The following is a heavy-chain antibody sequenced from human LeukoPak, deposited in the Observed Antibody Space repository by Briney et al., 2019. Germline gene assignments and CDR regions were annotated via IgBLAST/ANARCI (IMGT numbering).Heavy chain of an antibody. CDR2: IYYSGST. CDR3: ARIITYYYDSSGYYRYFQH. Sequence: SETLSLTCTVSGGSISSSSYYWGWIRQPPGKGLEWIGSIYYSGSTYYNPSLKSRVTISVDTSKNQFSLKLSSVTAADTAVYYCARIITYYYDSSGYYRYFQHWGQGTLVTVSS. D-gene: IGHD3-22*01. J-gene: IGHJ1*01. CDR1: GGSISSSSYY. V-gene: IGHV4-39*07.